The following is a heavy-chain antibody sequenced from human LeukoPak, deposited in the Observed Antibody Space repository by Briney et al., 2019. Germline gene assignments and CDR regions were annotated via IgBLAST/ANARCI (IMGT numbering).Heavy chain of an antibody. CDR1: GFTFSSYG. J-gene: IGHJ4*02. Sequence: PGGSLRLSCAASGFTFSSYGMHWVRQAPGKGLEWVAVIWYDGSNKYYADSVKGRFTISRDNSKNTLYLQMNSLRAEDTAVYYCARDAGDTAMVNYFDYWGQGTLVTVSP. CDR2: IWYDGSNK. D-gene: IGHD5-18*01. V-gene: IGHV3-33*01. CDR3: ARDAGDTAMVNYFDY.